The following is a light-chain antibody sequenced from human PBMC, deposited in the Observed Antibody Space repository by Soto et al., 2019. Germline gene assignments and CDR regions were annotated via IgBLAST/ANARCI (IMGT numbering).Light chain of an antibody. J-gene: IGLJ2*01. CDR2: EVS. Sequence: QSVLTKPASVSGSPGQSITISCTGTSSDVGGYNYVSWYQQHPGKAPKLMIYEVSNRPSGVSNRFSGSKSGNTASLTISGLQAEDEADYYCSSYTSSSTLFGGWTKLTV. V-gene: IGLV2-14*01. CDR3: SSYTSSSTL. CDR1: SSDVGGYNY.